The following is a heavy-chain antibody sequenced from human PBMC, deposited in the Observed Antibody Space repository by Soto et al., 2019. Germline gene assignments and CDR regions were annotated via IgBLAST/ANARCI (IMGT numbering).Heavy chain of an antibody. CDR1: GFTFSSYG. J-gene: IGHJ4*02. CDR3: ARDVWSGPVDY. D-gene: IGHD3-3*01. CDR2: IWYDGSNK. Sequence: QVQLVESGGGVVQPGRSLRLSCAASGFTFSSYGMHWVRQAPGKGLEWVAVIWYDGSNKYNADSVKGRFTISRDNYKNTLYLQMNSLRAEDTAVYYCARDVWSGPVDYWGQGTLVTVSS. V-gene: IGHV3-33*01.